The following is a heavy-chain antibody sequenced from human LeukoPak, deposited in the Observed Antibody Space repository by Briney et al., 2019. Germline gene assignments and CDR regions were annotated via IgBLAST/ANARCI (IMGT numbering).Heavy chain of an antibody. D-gene: IGHD3-22*01. J-gene: IGHJ4*02. V-gene: IGHV3-21*04. CDR2: ISSSSSYI. CDR1: GFTSSSYS. Sequence: GGSLRLSCAASGFTSSSYSMNWVRQVPGKGLEWVSSISSSSSYIYYADAVKGRFTISRDNSKNTLYLQMNSLRAEDTAVYYCATRGTYYYDNSVYWGFDYWGQGTLVTVST. CDR3: ATRGTYYYDNSVYWGFDY.